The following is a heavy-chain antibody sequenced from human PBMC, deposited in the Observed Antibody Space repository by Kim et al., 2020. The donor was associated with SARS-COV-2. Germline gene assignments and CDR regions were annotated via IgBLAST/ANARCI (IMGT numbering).Heavy chain of an antibody. CDR3: GRTLDYYYGIDV. V-gene: IGHV4-4*02. Sequence: LRETLSLTCAVSGASVSVSYWWSWVRQPPGKGLEWIGEIYHSGRTNYNPSLKSRLTISLDKSKNQFTLQLSSVTAADSGIYYCGRTLDYYYGIDVWGQGT. J-gene: IGHJ6*02. CDR2: IYHSGRT. CDR1: GASVSVSYW.